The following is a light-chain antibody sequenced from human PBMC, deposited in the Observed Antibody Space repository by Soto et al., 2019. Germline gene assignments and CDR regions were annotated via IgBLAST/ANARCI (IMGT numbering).Light chain of an antibody. CDR2: ATS. CDR1: QSVSSRY. Sequence: EIVLSQSPGTLSLSPGETAALSCRASQSVSSRYLAWYQQRSGQAPRLLIYATSSRATDIPYRFSGYGSGTDFTLTISGLEPEDFAVYYCQQYGSSLSTFGQGTKVDIK. J-gene: IGKJ1*01. V-gene: IGKV3-20*01. CDR3: QQYGSSLST.